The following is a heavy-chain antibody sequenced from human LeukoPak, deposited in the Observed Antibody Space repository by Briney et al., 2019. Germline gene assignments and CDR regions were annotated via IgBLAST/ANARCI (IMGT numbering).Heavy chain of an antibody. Sequence: SETLSLTCTVSLDSTTSNFWSWVRQPPGEGLEWIGEIHRSGSPNYNLSLQSRVTISIDRSRNQIVLELSSVTAADTAVYYCAREILGGFNPGAYWGQGTLVTVSS. CDR2: IHRSGSP. D-gene: IGHD1-14*01. J-gene: IGHJ4*02. CDR1: LDSTTSNF. V-gene: IGHV4-4*02. CDR3: AREILGGFNPGAY.